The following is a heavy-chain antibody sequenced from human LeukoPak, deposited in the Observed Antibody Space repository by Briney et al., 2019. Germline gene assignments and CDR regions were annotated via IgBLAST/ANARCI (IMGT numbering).Heavy chain of an antibody. J-gene: IGHJ5*02. CDR1: VFTLSSYG. D-gene: IGHD1-26*01. V-gene: IGHV3-30*02. CDR2: IRYYGSNK. CDR3: AKDGHVVGAVYDNCFDT. Sequence: PGGALRLSCAASVFTLSSYGGQTVRQARARGEGWVPFIRYYGSNKYDAYPVKRRFTISRDNSKNSLTLKMNSMRTEDTALYYCAKDGHVVGAVYDNCFDTWGQGRPVTVSS.